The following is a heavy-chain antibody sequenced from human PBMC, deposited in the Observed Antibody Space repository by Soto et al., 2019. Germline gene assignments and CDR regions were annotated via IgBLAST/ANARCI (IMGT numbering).Heavy chain of an antibody. J-gene: IGHJ4*02. CDR2: INSDGSTT. Sequence: EVQLVASGGGLVQPGGSLRLSCAASGFTFNNYWMHWVRQAPGKGLVWVSRINSDGSTTSYADSVKGRFTISRDNAKNTLYRQMNSLRAEDTAVYYCTGLPYWGQGTLVTVSS. V-gene: IGHV3-74*01. CDR3: TGLPY. CDR1: GFTFNNYW.